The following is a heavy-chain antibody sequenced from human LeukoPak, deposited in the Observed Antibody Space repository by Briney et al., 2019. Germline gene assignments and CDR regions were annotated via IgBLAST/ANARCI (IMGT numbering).Heavy chain of an antibody. CDR1: GGTFSSYA. CDR2: IIPIFGTA. Sequence: GASVKVSCKASGGTFSSYAISWVRQAPGQGLEWMGGIIPIFGTASYAQKFQGRATITTDESTSTAYMELSSLRSEDTAVYYCALGPSEYNWNFRGTFDIWGQGTMVTVSS. V-gene: IGHV1-69*05. J-gene: IGHJ3*02. D-gene: IGHD1-1*01. CDR3: ALGPSEYNWNFRGTFDI.